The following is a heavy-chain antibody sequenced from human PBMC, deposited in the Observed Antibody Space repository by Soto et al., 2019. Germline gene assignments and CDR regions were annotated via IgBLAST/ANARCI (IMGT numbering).Heavy chain of an antibody. CDR3: ARAFGGYADY. J-gene: IGHJ4*02. CDR1: GASMTNCS. D-gene: IGHD5-12*01. Sequence: SETLSLTCTLSGASMTNCSWHWIRQPPGKGLEWIGYISYSGNTNYNPSLKSRVTISVDSSKNQFSLKLSSVTAADTAVYYCARAFGGYADYWGQGALVTVPQ. CDR2: ISYSGNT. V-gene: IGHV4-59*01.